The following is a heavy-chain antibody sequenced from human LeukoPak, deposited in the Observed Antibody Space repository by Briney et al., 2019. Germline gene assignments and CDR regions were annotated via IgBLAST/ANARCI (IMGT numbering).Heavy chain of an antibody. CDR2: IKQDGSEK. V-gene: IGHV3-7*01. CDR3: ARRYNWNSDYYYMDV. D-gene: IGHD1-7*01. CDR1: GFTFDDYA. J-gene: IGHJ6*03. Sequence: GGSLRLSCAASGFTFDDYAMHWVRQAPGKGLEWVANIKQDGSEKYYVDSVKGRFTISRDNAKNSLYLQMNSLRAEDTAVYYCARRYNWNSDYYYMDVWGKGTTVTVSS.